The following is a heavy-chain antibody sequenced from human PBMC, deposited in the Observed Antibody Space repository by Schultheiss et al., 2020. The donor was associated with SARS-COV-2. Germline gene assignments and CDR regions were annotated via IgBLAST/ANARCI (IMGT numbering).Heavy chain of an antibody. CDR3: ARGTHDYRNSKSLRLYYYYYMDV. CDR2: IYYSGST. CDR1: GGSISSYY. D-gene: IGHD4-11*01. Sequence: SETLSLTCTVSGGSISSYYWSWIRQPPGKGLEWIGYIYYSGSTNYNPSLKSRVTISVDTSKNQFSLKLSSVTAADTAVYYCARGTHDYRNSKSLRLYYYYYMDVWGKGTTVTVSS. V-gene: IGHV4-59*08. J-gene: IGHJ6*03.